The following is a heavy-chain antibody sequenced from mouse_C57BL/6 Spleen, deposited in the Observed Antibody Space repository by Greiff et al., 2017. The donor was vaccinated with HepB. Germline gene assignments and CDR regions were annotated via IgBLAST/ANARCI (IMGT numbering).Heavy chain of an antibody. CDR2: IDPETGGT. V-gene: IGHV1-15*01. J-gene: IGHJ4*01. CDR1: GYTFTDYE. Sequence: VQRVESGAELVRPGASVTLSCKASGYTFTDYEMHWVKQTPVHGLEWIGAIDPETGGTAYNQKFKGKAILTADKSSSTAYMELRSLTSEDSAVYYCTRGGTTVVARKYAMDYWGQGTSVTVSS. CDR3: TRGGTTVVARKYAMDY. D-gene: IGHD1-1*01.